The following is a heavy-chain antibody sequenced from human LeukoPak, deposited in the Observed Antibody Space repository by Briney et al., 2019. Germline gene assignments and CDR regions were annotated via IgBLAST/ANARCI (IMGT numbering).Heavy chain of an antibody. CDR1: GGSISSSNW. CDR3: ASRDIVVVPAAIDP. V-gene: IGHV4-4*02. D-gene: IGHD2-2*01. J-gene: IGHJ5*02. Sequence: SETLSLTCAVSGGSISSSNWWSWVRQPPAKGLEWIGAIYHSGSTNYNPSLKSRVTISVDKSKNQFSLKLSSVIAADTAVYYCASRDIVVVPAAIDPWGQGTLVTVSS. CDR2: IYHSGST.